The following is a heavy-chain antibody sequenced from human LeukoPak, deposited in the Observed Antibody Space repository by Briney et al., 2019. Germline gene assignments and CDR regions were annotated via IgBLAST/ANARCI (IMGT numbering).Heavy chain of an antibody. J-gene: IGHJ3*02. V-gene: IGHV1-18*01. CDR1: GYTFTSYG. CDR3: ARASGVVVVPAASI. D-gene: IGHD2-2*01. CDR2: ISAYNGNT. Sequence: ASVKVSCKASGYTFTSYGISWVRQAPGQGLEWMGWISAYNGNTNYAQKLQGSVAMTTDTSTSTAYMGLRSLRSDDTAVYYCARASGVVVVPAASIWGQGTMVTVSS.